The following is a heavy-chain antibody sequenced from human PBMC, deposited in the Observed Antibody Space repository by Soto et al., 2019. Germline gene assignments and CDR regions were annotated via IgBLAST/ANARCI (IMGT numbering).Heavy chain of an antibody. J-gene: IGHJ4*02. CDR2: VYYTGSTST. CDR1: GASINNYY. D-gene: IGHD5-12*01. Sequence: SETLSLTCIVSGASINNYYWSWIRQPPGKGLEWIGYVYYTGSTSTKYNPSLQSRVAMSVDSSKNQFSLKLTSMTAADTAIYYCAKYRRTDAEGYRLDFWGPGTLVTVSS. V-gene: IGHV4-59*01. CDR3: AKYRRTDAEGYRLDF.